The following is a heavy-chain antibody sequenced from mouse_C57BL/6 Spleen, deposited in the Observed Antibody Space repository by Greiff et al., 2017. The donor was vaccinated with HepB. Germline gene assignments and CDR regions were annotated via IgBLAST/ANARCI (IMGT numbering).Heavy chain of an antibody. J-gene: IGHJ3*01. V-gene: IGHV1-69*01. CDR3: VSNYEGFAY. CDR1: GYTFTSYW. D-gene: IGHD2-5*01. Sequence: QVQLQQPGAELVMPGASVKLSCKASGYTFTSYWMHWVKQRPGQGLEWIGEIDPSDSYTNYNQKFKGKSTLTVDKSSSTAYMQLSSLTSEDSAVYYCVSNYEGFAYWGQGTLVTGSA. CDR2: IDPSDSYT.